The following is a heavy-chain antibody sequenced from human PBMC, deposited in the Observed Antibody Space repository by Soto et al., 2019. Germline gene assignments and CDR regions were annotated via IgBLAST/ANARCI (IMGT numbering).Heavy chain of an antibody. CDR3: AKGPWEAAAGTGGEVIYYYGMDV. Sequence: GGSLRLSCAASGFTFSSYAMSWVRQAPGKGLEWVSAISGSGGSTYYADSVKGRFTISRDNSKNTLYLQMNSLRAEDTAVYYCAKGPWEAAAGTGGEVIYYYGMDVWGQGTTVTVSS. CDR1: GFTFSSYA. J-gene: IGHJ6*02. CDR2: ISGSGGST. D-gene: IGHD6-13*01. V-gene: IGHV3-23*01.